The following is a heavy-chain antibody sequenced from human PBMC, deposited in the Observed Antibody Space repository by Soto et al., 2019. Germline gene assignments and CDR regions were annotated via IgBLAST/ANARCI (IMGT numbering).Heavy chain of an antibody. CDR3: AKDEGKSFGVVSFDS. CDR1: GFTFINNA. Sequence: EVQLLESGGGLVQPGGSLRVSCAASGFTFINNAMTWVRQAPGKGLEWVSGISGRGGSAYYADSVKGRFTISRDNSKNNLYLKMVSLRAEDIDVYYCAKDEGKSFGVVSFDSWGQGILVPVSS. J-gene: IGHJ4*02. CDR2: ISGRGGSA. V-gene: IGHV3-23*01. D-gene: IGHD3-3*01.